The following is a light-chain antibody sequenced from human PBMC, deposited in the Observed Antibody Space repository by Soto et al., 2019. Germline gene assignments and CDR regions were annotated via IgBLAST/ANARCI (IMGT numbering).Light chain of an antibody. CDR1: SSDIGGYNY. V-gene: IGLV2-11*01. CDR2: DVI. CDR3: CSYAGSYTHV. J-gene: IGLJ1*01. Sequence: HSALTQPRSVSGSPGQSVTISCTGTSSDIGGYNYVSWYQQHPGKAPKLMIYDVIKRPSGVPDRFSGSKSGNTASLTIDGLQAEDEADYYCCSYAGSYTHVFGTGTKLTVL.